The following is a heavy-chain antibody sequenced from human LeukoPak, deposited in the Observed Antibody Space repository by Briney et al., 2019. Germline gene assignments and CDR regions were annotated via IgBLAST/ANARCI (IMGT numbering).Heavy chain of an antibody. J-gene: IGHJ4*02. CDR1: GXTFSSYA. V-gene: IGHV3-23*01. CDR2: ISGSGGSA. D-gene: IGHD3-10*01. Sequence: PGGSLRLSCAASGXTFSSYAVTWVRQAQGQGLELVSAISGSGGSAYYADSVKGQFTISRDNSKNTLYLQMNSLRAEDTAVYYCAKTVSGSYSYQGGDYWGQGTLVTVSS. CDR3: AKTVSGSYSYQGGDY.